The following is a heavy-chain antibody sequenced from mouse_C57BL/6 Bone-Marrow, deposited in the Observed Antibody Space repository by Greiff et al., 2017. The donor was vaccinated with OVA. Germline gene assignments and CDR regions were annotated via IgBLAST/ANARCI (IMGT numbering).Heavy chain of an antibody. V-gene: IGHV1-47*01. J-gene: IGHJ1*03. CDR2: FHPYNDDT. D-gene: IGHD1-1*01. CDR3: ATKGGYGSRWYFDV. CDR1: GYTFTTYP. Sequence: QVQLKQSGAELVKPGASVKMSCKASGYTFTTYPIEWMKQNHGKSLEWIGNFHPYNDDTKYNEKFKGKATLTVEKSSSTVYLELSRLTSDDSAVYYCATKGGYGSRWYFDVWGTGTTVTVSS.